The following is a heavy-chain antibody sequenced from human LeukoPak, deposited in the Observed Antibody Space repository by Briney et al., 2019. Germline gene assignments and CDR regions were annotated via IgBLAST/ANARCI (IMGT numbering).Heavy chain of an antibody. CDR3: ARGNVPIAVAGIDY. CDR2: FYTSGTP. Sequence: SETLSLTCTVSGGSISRGSYHWSWIRQPAGKGLEWIGRFYTSGTPIYNPSLKSRVTILVDTSRNQFSLKLTSVTAADTAVYYCARGNVPIAVAGIDYWGQGTLVTVSS. D-gene: IGHD6-19*01. V-gene: IGHV4-61*02. J-gene: IGHJ4*02. CDR1: GGSISRGSYH.